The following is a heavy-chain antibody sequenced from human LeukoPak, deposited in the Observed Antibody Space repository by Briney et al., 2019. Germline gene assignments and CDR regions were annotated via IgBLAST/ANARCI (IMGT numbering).Heavy chain of an antibody. CDR3: ARLLAVAGPRPDY. D-gene: IGHD6-19*01. CDR2: IYYSGST. Sequence: PSETLSLTCTVSGGSISSSSYYWGWIRQPPGKGLEWIGSIYYSGSTYYDPSLKSRVTISVDTSKNQFSLKLSSVTAADTAVYYCARLLAVAGPRPDYWGQGTLVTVSS. J-gene: IGHJ4*02. V-gene: IGHV4-39*01. CDR1: GGSISSSSYY.